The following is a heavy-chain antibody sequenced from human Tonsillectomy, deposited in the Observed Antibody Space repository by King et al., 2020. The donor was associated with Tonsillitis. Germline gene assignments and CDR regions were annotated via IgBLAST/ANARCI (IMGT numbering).Heavy chain of an antibody. V-gene: IGHV3-23*04. D-gene: IGHD5-18*01. CDR1: VFTFSSYA. J-gene: IGHJ4*02. Sequence: VQLVESGGGLVQPGGSLRLSCAASVFTFSSYAMSWVRQAPGKGLEWVSAISGSGGSTYYADSVKGRFTLSRDNSKNTLTLQMNSLRAEGTAVYYCAKASRGYSYSTLFDYWGQGTLVTVSS. CDR3: AKASRGYSYSTLFDY. CDR2: ISGSGGST.